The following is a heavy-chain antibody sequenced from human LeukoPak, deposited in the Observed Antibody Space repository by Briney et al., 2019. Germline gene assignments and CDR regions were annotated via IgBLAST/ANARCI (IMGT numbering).Heavy chain of an antibody. J-gene: IGHJ4*02. CDR2: ISTSGST. CDR3: ARYSSGWPFDY. CDR1: GGSISSGSYY. V-gene: IGHV4-61*02. Sequence: SETLSLTCTVSGGSISSGSYYWSWIRQPAGKGLEWIGRISTSGSTNYNPSLKSRVTVSVDTSKNQFSLQLSSVTAADTAVYFCARYSSGWPFDYWGQGTLVTVSS. D-gene: IGHD6-19*01.